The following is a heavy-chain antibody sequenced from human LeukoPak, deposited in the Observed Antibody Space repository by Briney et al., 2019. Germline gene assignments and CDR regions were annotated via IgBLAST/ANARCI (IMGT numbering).Heavy chain of an antibody. CDR2: IVPILGFT. Sequence: GASVKVSCKASGYTFTGYYMHWVRQAPGQGLEWMGRIVPILGFTNYPQRFEGKVTLTADKSTATAYMELSSLTSEDTAVYYCAREIGGGPYYFDYWGQGTLVTVSS. V-gene: IGHV1-69*04. CDR1: GYTFTGYY. CDR3: AREIGGGPYYFDY. D-gene: IGHD2/OR15-2a*01. J-gene: IGHJ4*02.